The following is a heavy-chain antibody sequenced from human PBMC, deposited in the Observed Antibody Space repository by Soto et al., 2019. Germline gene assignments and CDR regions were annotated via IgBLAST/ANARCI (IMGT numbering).Heavy chain of an antibody. Sequence: SETLSLTCTVSGGSISSYFWSWIRQPPGRGLECIGHIHYSGSTNYNPSLKSRVTISVDTSKNQVSLKLSSVTAADTAIYFCARQVSSAWPPYYYDMDVWGQGTTVT. CDR3: ARQVSSAWPPYYYDMDV. V-gene: IGHV4-59*08. J-gene: IGHJ6*02. CDR2: IHYSGST. CDR1: GGSISSYF. D-gene: IGHD6-25*01.